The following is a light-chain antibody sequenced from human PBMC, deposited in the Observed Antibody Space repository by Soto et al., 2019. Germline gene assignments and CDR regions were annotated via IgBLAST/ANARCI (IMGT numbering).Light chain of an antibody. V-gene: IGKV1-5*01. CDR3: QQYYSYPRT. J-gene: IGKJ1*01. Sequence: DIQVTQSPSTLSASVGARGTSTWRASQSISSWLAWYQQKQGKAPKLLIYDASSLESGVPSRFSGSGSGTDLTITITRLQSEDFETYYCQQYYSYPRTFGQGTKVDIK. CDR1: QSISSW. CDR2: DAS.